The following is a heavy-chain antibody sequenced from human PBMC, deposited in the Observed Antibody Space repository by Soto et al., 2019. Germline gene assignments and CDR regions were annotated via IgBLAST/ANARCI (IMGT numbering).Heavy chain of an antibody. J-gene: IGHJ3*02. Sequence: SETLSLTCTVSGGSISSYYWSWIRQPPGKGLEWIGYIYYSGSTNYNPSLKSRVTISVDTSKNQFSLKLSSVTAADTAVYYCARDASSGYLFDAFDIWGQGTMVTVSS. CDR3: ARDASSGYLFDAFDI. V-gene: IGHV4-59*01. D-gene: IGHD3-22*01. CDR2: IYYSGST. CDR1: GGSISSYY.